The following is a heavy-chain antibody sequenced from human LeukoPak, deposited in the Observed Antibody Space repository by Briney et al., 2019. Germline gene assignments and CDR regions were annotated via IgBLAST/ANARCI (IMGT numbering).Heavy chain of an antibody. CDR1: GFTFDDYA. CDR3: ARGGYDILTGYYTTFDY. CDR2: IKQDGSEK. Sequence: GRSLRLSCAASGFTFDDYAMHWVRQAPGKGLEWVANIKQDGSEKYYADSVKGRFTISRDTSKNTLYLQMNSLRAEDTAVYYCARGGYDILTGYYTTFDYWGQGTLVTVSS. V-gene: IGHV3-7*03. D-gene: IGHD3-9*01. J-gene: IGHJ4*02.